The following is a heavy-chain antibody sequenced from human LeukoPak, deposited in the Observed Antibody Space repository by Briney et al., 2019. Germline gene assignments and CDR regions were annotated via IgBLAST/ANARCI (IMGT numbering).Heavy chain of an antibody. D-gene: IGHD6-13*01. J-gene: IGHJ2*01. CDR1: GFTFSSYS. V-gene: IGHV3-21*01. CDR2: ISSSSSYI. Sequence: KSGGSLRLSCAASGFTFSSYSMNWVRQAPGKGLEWVSSISSSSSYIYYADSMKGRFTISRDNAKNSLYLQMNSLRAEDTAVYYCARGRQQLAYWYFDLWGRGTLVTVSS. CDR3: ARGRQQLAYWYFDL.